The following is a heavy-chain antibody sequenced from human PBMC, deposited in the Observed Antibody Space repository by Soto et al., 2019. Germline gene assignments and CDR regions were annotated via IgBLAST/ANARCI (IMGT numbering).Heavy chain of an antibody. CDR2: IYYSGHT. J-gene: IGHJ4*02. CDR1: GGSFSSSYY. D-gene: IGHD3-9*01. CDR3: ARYFLRRRFFDS. V-gene: IGHV4-39*01. Sequence: QLQLQESGPGLVKPSETLSLTCAVSGGSFSSSYYWGWLRQPPGKGLEWLGNIYYSGHTYYNPSLKSRFAMSVDTSKNQFSLTLTSVSAADTAVYYCARYFLRRRFFDSWGQGTLVTVSS.